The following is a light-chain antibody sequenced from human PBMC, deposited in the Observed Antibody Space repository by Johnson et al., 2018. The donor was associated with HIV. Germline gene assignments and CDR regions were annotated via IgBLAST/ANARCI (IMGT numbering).Light chain of an antibody. V-gene: IGLV1-51*01. CDR3: GTWISTGSV. J-gene: IGLJ1*01. Sequence: QSVLTQPPSVSAAPGQKVTISCYGSSSNIGNNYVSWYQSLPGTAPKLLIYENDRRPSGIPDRFSASKSGPSATLAITGLQTGDEADYYCGTWISTGSVFGSGTKVTVL. CDR2: END. CDR1: SSNIGNNY.